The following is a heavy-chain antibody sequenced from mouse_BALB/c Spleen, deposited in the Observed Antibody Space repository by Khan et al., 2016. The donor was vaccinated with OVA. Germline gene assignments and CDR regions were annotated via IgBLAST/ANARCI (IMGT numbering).Heavy chain of an antibody. J-gene: IGHJ1*01. D-gene: IGHD1-1*02. Sequence: QIQLVQSGPELKKPGETVKISCKASGYTFTNYGMNWVKQAPGKGLKWMGWINTYTGEPTYADDFKGRFAFSLETSASTAYLQINNLKNEDTATYFCACCGYWYFDVWGAGTTVTVSS. V-gene: IGHV9-3-1*01. CDR1: GYTFTNYG. CDR3: ACCGYWYFDV. CDR2: INTYTGEP.